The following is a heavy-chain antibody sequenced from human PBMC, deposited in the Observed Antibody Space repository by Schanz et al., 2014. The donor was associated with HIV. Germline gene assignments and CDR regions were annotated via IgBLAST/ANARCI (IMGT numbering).Heavy chain of an antibody. Sequence: QVQLVQSGAEVKKPGSSVKVSCKASGGTFNIYTISWVRQAPGQGLEWMGLINPSGGRTNCAQKFQGRVSMTTDTSTSTVYMELRSLRSEDTAVYYCARDLGGDFWSSQGGLDPWGQGTLVTVSS. V-gene: IGHV1-46*02. CDR2: INPSGGRT. D-gene: IGHD3-3*01. CDR3: ARDLGGDFWSSQGGLDP. J-gene: IGHJ5*02. CDR1: GGTFNIYT.